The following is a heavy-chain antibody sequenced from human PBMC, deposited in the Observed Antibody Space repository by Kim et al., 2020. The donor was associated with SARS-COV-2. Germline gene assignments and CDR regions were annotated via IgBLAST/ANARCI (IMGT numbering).Heavy chain of an antibody. J-gene: IGHJ4*02. CDR1: GGTFSSYA. V-gene: IGHV1-69*13. CDR2: IIPIFGTA. CDR3: ARAEQLWTPVDY. D-gene: IGHD5-18*01. Sequence: SVKVSCKASGGTFSSYAISWVRQAPGQGLEWMGGIIPIFGTANYAQKFQGRVTITADESTSTAYMELSSLRSEDTAVYYCARAEQLWTPVDYWGQGTLVTVSS.